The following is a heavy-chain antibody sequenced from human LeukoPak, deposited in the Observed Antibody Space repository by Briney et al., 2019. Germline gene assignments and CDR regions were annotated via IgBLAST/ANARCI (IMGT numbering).Heavy chain of an antibody. V-gene: IGHV4-59*01. D-gene: IGHD6-13*01. J-gene: IGHJ4*02. Sequence: SETLSLTCTVSGDSISSYYWSWIRQPSGKGLEWIGYIYHSGSTNYNPSLKSRVTISADTSKDQFSLKLASVTAADTAVYYCATGYSSSWYYFDYWGQGTLVTVSS. CDR1: GDSISSYY. CDR3: ATGYSSSWYYFDY. CDR2: IYHSGST.